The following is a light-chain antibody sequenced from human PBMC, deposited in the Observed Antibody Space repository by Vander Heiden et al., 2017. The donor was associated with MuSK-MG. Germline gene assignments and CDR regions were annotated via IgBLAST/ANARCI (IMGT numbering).Light chain of an antibody. J-gene: IGLJ1*01. CDR1: SSDFGDYNY. Sequence: QSALTQPASVSGSPGQSITISCTGTSSDFGDYNYVSWFQHHPGRAPNLLIYEVNNRPSGVSNRFSGSKSGNTASLTISGLQAEDDADYYCSSYTHSVTNTVVFGTGTKVTVL. V-gene: IGLV2-14*01. CDR2: EVN. CDR3: SSYTHSVTNTVV.